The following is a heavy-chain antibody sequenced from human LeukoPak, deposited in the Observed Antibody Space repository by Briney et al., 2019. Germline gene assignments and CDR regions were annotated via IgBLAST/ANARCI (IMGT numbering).Heavy chain of an antibody. CDR3: ARDGEYYFDY. J-gene: IGHJ4*02. V-gene: IGHV1-8*03. CDR1: GYTFTNYD. CDR2: MNPKSNNT. Sequence: GASVKVSCKASGYTFTNYDVNWVRQATGQGLEWMGWMNPKSNNTGYAQKFQGRVTITTDESTSTAYMELSSLRSEDTAVYYCARDGEYYFDYWGQGTLVTVSS.